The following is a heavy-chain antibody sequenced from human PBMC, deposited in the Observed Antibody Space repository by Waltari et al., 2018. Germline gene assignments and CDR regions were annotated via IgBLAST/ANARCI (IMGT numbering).Heavy chain of an antibody. J-gene: IGHJ4*02. D-gene: IGHD3-22*01. CDR2: MNPKSGNT. Sequence: QVQLVQSGAEVKKPGASVRVSCKTSGYTFSSYDIYWVRQATGQGLEWMGWMNPKSGNTGVAEKFQGRVTMTRDTSISTAYMELSSLKSEDTAIYYCARPLLLHGDGMGYWGQGTLVTVSS. CDR1: GYTFSSYD. V-gene: IGHV1-8*01. CDR3: ARPLLLHGDGMGY.